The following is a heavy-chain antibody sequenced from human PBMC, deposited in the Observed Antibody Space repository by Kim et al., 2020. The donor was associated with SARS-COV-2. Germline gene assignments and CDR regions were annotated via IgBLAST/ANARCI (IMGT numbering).Heavy chain of an antibody. Sequence: ASVKVSCKASGYTFTSYGISWVRQAPGQGLEWMGWISAYNGNTNYAQKLQGRVTMTTDTSTSTAYMELRSLRSDDTAVYYCARVSRHYYDSSGPADYWGQGTLVTVSS. V-gene: IGHV1-18*01. CDR1: GYTFTSYG. J-gene: IGHJ4*02. D-gene: IGHD3-22*01. CDR3: ARVSRHYYDSSGPADY. CDR2: ISAYNGNT.